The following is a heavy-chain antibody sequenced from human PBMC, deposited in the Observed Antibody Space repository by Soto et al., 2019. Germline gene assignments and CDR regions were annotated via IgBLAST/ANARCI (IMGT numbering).Heavy chain of an antibody. D-gene: IGHD3-22*01. CDR2: IWYDGSNK. V-gene: IGHV3-33*01. Sequence: QVLLVESGGGVVQPGTSLRLSCAASGFMFNTYGMHWVRQAPGKGLEWVAGIWYDGSNKYYADSVKGRFTISRDNSKNTLFLQMNRLRAEDTAVYYCARLGYYFDSTNSVGNYWGQGTLVTVSS. CDR3: ARLGYYFDSTNSVGNY. J-gene: IGHJ4*02. CDR1: GFMFNTYG.